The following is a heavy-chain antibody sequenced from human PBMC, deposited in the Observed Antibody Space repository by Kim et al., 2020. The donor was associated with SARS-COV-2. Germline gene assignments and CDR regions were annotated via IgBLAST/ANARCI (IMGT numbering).Heavy chain of an antibody. D-gene: IGHD6-6*01. V-gene: IGHV3-21*01. CDR3: GREARSDNYYGLDV. Sequence: GGSLRLSCVASGFPFNTYSMIWVRQAPGKGLEWVSSITIGSSSLYYATSVKGRFTISRDNAKNSLYLQMNSLRAEDTAVYYCGREARSDNYYGLDVWGQG. CDR1: GFPFNTYS. CDR2: ITIGSSSL. J-gene: IGHJ6*02.